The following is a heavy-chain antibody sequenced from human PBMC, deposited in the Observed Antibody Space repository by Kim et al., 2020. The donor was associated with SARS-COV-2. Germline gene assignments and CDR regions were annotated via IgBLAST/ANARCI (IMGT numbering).Heavy chain of an antibody. V-gene: IGHV3-53*01. D-gene: IGHD6-19*01. Sequence: GGSLRLSCAASGFTVSSNYMSWVRQAPGKGLEWVSVIYSGGSTYYAASVKGRFTSARNNSKNTLYLQMNSLRAEDTAVYYCAREYSSGWSYWGQGTLVTVSS. CDR1: GFTVSSNY. J-gene: IGHJ4*02. CDR2: IYSGGST. CDR3: AREYSSGWSY.